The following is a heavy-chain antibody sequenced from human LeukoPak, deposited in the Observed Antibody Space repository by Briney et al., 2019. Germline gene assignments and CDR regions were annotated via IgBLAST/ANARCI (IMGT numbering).Heavy chain of an antibody. Sequence: PGGSLRLSCAASGFTFDDYAMHWVRQVPGKGLEWVAGISWNGDHVAYVDALKGRFTISRDNAKNSLYLQMNSLTDEDTAFHCCAKDVSDCVWGNYRHFDSWGQGSLVTVSS. CDR2: ISWNGDHV. CDR1: GFTFDDYA. V-gene: IGHV3-9*01. D-gene: IGHD3-16*02. J-gene: IGHJ4*02. CDR3: AKDVSDCVWGNYRHFDS.